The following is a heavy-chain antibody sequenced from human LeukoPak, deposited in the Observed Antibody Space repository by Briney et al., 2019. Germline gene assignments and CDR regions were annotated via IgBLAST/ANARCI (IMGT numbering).Heavy chain of an antibody. CDR3: ARHSKYSSSGFDY. J-gene: IGHJ4*02. V-gene: IGHV4-59*08. Sequence: SETLSLTCTVSGGSISSYYWSWIRQPPGRGLEWIGYVSYSGNTNYNPSLKSRGTISVDTSKNQFSLRLSSVTAADTAVYYCARHSKYSSSGFDYWGQGTLVTVSS. CDR1: GGSISSYY. CDR2: VSYSGNT. D-gene: IGHD6-6*01.